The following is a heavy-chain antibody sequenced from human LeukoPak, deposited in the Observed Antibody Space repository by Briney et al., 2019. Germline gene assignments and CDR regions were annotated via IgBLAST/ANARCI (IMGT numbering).Heavy chain of an antibody. D-gene: IGHD6-13*01. Sequence: GGSLRLSCAVSGFTLSGAWMEWVSHAPGKGLVCVSPINTHGISTTYALSVNAPFTISRDNANNPLYLQMNILRGEDTAVYYCARGSSWPDYWGQGTLVTVSS. CDR2: INTHGIST. CDR1: GFTLSGAW. CDR3: ARGSSWPDY. J-gene: IGHJ4*02. V-gene: IGHV3-74*01.